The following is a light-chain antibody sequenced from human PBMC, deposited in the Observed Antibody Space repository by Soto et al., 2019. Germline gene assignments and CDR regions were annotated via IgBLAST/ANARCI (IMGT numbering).Light chain of an antibody. CDR3: CSYAGSSTLYV. V-gene: IGLV2-23*01. Sequence: QSALTQPASVSGSPGQSITISCTGTSSDVGSYNLVSWYQQHPGKAPKLMIYEGSTRPSGVSNRFSGSKTGNTASLTISGLQADDDADYYCCSYAGSSTLYVFGTGTKLTVL. CDR2: EGS. J-gene: IGLJ1*01. CDR1: SSDVGSYNL.